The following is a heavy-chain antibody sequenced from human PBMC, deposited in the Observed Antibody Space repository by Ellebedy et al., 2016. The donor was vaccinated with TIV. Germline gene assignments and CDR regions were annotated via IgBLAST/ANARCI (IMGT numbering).Heavy chain of an antibody. J-gene: IGHJ4*02. V-gene: IGHV1/OR15-3*02. D-gene: IGHD3-22*01. CDR2: INAGNGNT. CDR3: ARVGDPMIVVAFFDY. CDR1: GYTFTGYY. Sequence: ASVKVSXXASGYTFTGYYMHWVRQAPGQRLEWMGWINAGNGNTKYSQKFQGRVTITRDTSASTAYMELSSLRSEDTAVYYCARVGDPMIVVAFFDYWGQGTLVTVSS.